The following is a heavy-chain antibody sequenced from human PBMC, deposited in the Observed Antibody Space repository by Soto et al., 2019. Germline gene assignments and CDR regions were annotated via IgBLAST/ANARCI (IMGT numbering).Heavy chain of an antibody. Sequence: GESLKISCAGSGFTFSTYAMAWVRQAPGKGLEWVSTISGTGGTTYYAASVKGRFTISRDNSKNTLYLQMNSLRAEDTALYYCTTYSRHLDYWGQGTLVTVSS. J-gene: IGHJ4*02. CDR3: TTYSRHLDY. CDR2: ISGTGGTT. CDR1: GFTFSTYA. D-gene: IGHD6-13*01. V-gene: IGHV3-23*01.